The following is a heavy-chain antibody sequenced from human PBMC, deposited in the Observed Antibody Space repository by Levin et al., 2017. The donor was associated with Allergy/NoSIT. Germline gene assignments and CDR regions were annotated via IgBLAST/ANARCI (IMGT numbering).Heavy chain of an antibody. D-gene: IGHD6-13*01. CDR3: ATSEKGSGWSGRFDY. Sequence: GESLKISCKGSGYSFTSYWIGWVRQMPGKGLEWMGIIFPDDSDTRYSPSFQGQVTISADKSINTAYLQWSSLKASDTAMYYCATSEKGSGWSGRFDYWGQGTLVTVSS. CDR2: IFPDDSDT. V-gene: IGHV5-51*01. J-gene: IGHJ4*02. CDR1: GYSFTSYW.